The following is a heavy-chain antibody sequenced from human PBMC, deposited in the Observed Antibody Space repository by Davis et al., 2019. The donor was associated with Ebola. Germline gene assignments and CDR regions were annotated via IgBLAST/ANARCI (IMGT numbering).Heavy chain of an antibody. CDR2: INHSGST. J-gene: IGHJ4*02. CDR3: ARGPFWSGYPLDY. Sequence: MPGGSLRLSCAVYGGSFSGYYWSWIRQPPGKGLEWIGEINHSGSTNYNPSLKSRVIISVDTSKNQFSLKLSSVTAADTAVYYCARGPFWSGYPLDYWGQGTLVTVSS. CDR1: GGSFSGYY. D-gene: IGHD3-3*01. V-gene: IGHV4-34*01.